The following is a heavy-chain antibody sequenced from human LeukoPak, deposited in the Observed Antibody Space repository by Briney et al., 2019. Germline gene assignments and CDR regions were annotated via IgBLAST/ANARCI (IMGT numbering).Heavy chain of an antibody. CDR3: ARGSPYGDFYFDY. J-gene: IGHJ4*02. CDR2: IIPIFGTA. D-gene: IGHD4-17*01. CDR1: GGTFSSDA. Sequence: SVKVSCKASGGTFSSDAISWVRQAPGQGLEWMGGIIPIFGTANYAQKFQGRVTITADKSTSTAYMELSSLRSEDTAVYYCARGSPYGDFYFDYWGQGTLVTVSS. V-gene: IGHV1-69*06.